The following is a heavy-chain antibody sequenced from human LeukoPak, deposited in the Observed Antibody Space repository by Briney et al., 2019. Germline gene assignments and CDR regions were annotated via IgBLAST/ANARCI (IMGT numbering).Heavy chain of an antibody. V-gene: IGHV4-4*07. D-gene: IGHD5-18*01. Sequence: SETLSLTCTVSGDSISTYYYNWIRQPAGKGLEWIGRIYSSGSTNYNTSLKSRVTMSVDTSKNQFSLKLSSVTAADTAVYYCARLIPAGYRYGLFDPWGQGTLVTVSS. J-gene: IGHJ5*02. CDR2: IYSSGST. CDR1: GDSISTYY. CDR3: ARLIPAGYRYGLFDP.